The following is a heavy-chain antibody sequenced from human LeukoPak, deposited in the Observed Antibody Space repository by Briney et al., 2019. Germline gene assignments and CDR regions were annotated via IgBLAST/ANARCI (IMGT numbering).Heavy chain of an antibody. CDR3: ARVRYSSSWAPDY. D-gene: IGHD6-13*01. V-gene: IGHV4-59*01. CDR2: IYYSGST. J-gene: IGHJ4*02. Sequence: SETLSLTCTVSGGSISSYYWSWIRQPPGKGLEWIGYIYYSGSTNYNPSLKSRVTISVDTSKNQFSLKLSSVTAADTAAYYCARVRYSSSWAPDYWGQGTLVTVSS. CDR1: GGSISSYY.